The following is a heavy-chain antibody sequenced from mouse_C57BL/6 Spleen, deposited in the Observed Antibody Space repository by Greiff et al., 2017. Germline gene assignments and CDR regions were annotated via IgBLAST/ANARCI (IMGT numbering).Heavy chain of an antibody. J-gene: IGHJ2*01. D-gene: IGHD2-3*01. CDR3: ARSPYEGYFDY. V-gene: IGHV1-80*01. CDR2: IYPGDGDT. Sequence: VKLQESGAELVKPGASVKISCKASGYAFSSYWMNWVKQRPGKGLEWIGQIYPGDGDTNYNGKFKGKATLTADKSSSTAYMQLSSLTSEDSAVYFCARSPYEGYFDYWGQGTTLTVSS. CDR1: GYAFSSYW.